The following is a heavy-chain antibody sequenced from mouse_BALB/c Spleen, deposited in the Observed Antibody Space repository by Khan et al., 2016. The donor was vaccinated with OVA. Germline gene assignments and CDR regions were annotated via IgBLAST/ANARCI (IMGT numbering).Heavy chain of an antibody. Sequence: QVQLKQSGGDLMKPGASVKISCKATGYTFSSYWIEWVKQRPGHGLEWIGQIFPGSVSTTYNEKFKGKATFTADTSSNTAYMQLSSLTSEDAAVYYCARGGYGEFAYWGQGTLVTVSA. CDR1: GYTFSSYW. D-gene: IGHD2-2*01. V-gene: IGHV1-9*01. CDR2: IFPGSVST. CDR3: ARGGYGEFAY. J-gene: IGHJ3*01.